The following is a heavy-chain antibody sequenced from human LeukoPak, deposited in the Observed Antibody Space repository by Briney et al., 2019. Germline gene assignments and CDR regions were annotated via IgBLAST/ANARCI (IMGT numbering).Heavy chain of an antibody. D-gene: IGHD3-22*01. CDR2: IYYSGST. Sequence: SETLSLTCTVSGGSISSYYWSWIRQPPGKGLEWIGYIYYSGSTNYNPSLESRVTISVDTSKNQFSLKLSSVTAADTAVYYCARGYYYDSSGYYVDAFDIWGQGTMVTVSS. CDR3: ARGYYYDSSGYYVDAFDI. J-gene: IGHJ3*02. CDR1: GGSISSYY. V-gene: IGHV4-59*01.